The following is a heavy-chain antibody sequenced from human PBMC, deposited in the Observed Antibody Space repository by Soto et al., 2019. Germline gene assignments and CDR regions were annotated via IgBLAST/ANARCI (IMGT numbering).Heavy chain of an antibody. D-gene: IGHD2-15*01. CDR1: RYSSTSYC. J-gene: IGHJ3*02. CDR2: IYPGDSDT. V-gene: IGHV5-51*01. Sequence: PGESLKISCKSTRYSSTSYCIGWVRQMPGKGLEWMGIIYPGDSDTRYSPSFQGQITISADKSISTAYLQWSSLKASDTAMYYCASSILYCFCDSCYPNAFYILGQEAMVTVSS. CDR3: ASSILYCFCDSCYPNAFYI.